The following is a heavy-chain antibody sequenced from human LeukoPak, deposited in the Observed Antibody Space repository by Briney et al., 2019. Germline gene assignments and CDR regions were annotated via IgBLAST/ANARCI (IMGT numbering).Heavy chain of an antibody. CDR1: GYTFTSYG. D-gene: IGHD2-2*01. CDR2: IRAYNGNT. Sequence: GASVKVSCKASGYTFTSYGISWVRQAPGQGLEWMGWIRAYNGNTNYAQKLQGRVTMTTDTSTGTAYMELRSLRSDDTAVYYCARIVVVPAANYYYYGMDVWGQGTTVTVSS. J-gene: IGHJ6*02. CDR3: ARIVVVPAANYYYYGMDV. V-gene: IGHV1-18*01.